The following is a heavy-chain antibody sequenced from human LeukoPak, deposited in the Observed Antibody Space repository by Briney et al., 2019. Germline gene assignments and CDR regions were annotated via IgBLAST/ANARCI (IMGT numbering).Heavy chain of an antibody. V-gene: IGHV4-30-4*01. Sequence: PSETLSLTCNVSGGSISSGDYFWSWIRQPPGKGLEWIGYIYDSGSTNYNPSLKSRVTISVDTSKNQFSLKLNSVTAADTAVYFCRSYDYSGMDVWGQGTTVTVSS. J-gene: IGHJ6*02. CDR2: IYDSGST. CDR3: RSYDYSGMDV. CDR1: GGSISSGDYF.